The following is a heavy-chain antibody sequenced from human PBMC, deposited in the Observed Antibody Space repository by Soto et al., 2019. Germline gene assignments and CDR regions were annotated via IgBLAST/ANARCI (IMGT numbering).Heavy chain of an antibody. CDR2: IVVGSGNT. Sequence: ASVKVSCKASGFTFTSSAMQWVRQARGQRLEWIGWIVVGSGNTNYAQKFQERVTITRDTSASTAYMELSSLRSEDTAVYYCAREEGVAGFDYWGQGTLVTVSS. D-gene: IGHD6-19*01. CDR1: GFTFTSSA. J-gene: IGHJ4*02. V-gene: IGHV1-58*02. CDR3: AREEGVAGFDY.